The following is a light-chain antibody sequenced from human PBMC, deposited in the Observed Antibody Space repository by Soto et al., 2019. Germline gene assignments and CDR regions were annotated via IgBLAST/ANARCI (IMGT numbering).Light chain of an antibody. V-gene: IGKV3-15*01. J-gene: IGKJ4*01. CDR2: RAF. Sequence: EILMSQSPATLSLSPGEISTLSCRSSLSVISYLAWYRQKPGQAPRRLIYRAFTRATGIPARFSGSGLGTDFTLTICSLQSEDFAVYYCQQYNNWPLTFGGGTKVDI. CDR1: LSVISY. CDR3: QQYNNWPLT.